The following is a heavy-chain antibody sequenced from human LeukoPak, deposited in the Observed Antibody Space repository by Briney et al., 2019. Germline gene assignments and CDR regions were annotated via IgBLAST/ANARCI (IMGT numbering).Heavy chain of an antibody. CDR3: ARGYYYDNSGYPDALDI. J-gene: IGHJ3*02. V-gene: IGHV4-59*01. CDR2: IYYNGIT. CDR1: GGSISPYY. Sequence: LETLPLTCTVSGGSISPYYWSWIRQPPGKGLEWIGYIYYNGITSYKPSLKGRVTISVDTSKKQFALKLSTVTDADTAVYYCARGYYYDNSGYPDALDIWGQGTMVTVSS. D-gene: IGHD3-22*01.